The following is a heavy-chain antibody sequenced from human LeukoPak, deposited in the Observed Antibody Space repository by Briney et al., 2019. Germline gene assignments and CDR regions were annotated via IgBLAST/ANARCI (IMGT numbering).Heavy chain of an antibody. D-gene: IGHD6-13*01. CDR3: ARGTFSAAAAAKSFDY. CDR2: IYYSGST. CDR1: GGSISSNTYY. V-gene: IGHV4-39*07. Sequence: SETLSLTCTVSGGSISSNTYYWGWIRQPPGKALEWIGSIYYSGSTYYNPSLKSRVTISVDTSKNQFSLKLSSVTAADTAVYYCARGTFSAAAAAKSFDYWGQGTLVTVSS. J-gene: IGHJ4*02.